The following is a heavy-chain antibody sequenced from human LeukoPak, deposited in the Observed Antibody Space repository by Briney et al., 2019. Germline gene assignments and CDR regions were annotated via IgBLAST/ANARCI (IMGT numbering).Heavy chain of an antibody. D-gene: IGHD1-26*01. CDR2: ISSSGSYI. J-gene: IGHJ4*02. Sequence: GGSLRLSCAASGFTFSDYYMSWIRQAPGKGLEWVSHISSSGSYIYYADSMKGRFTISRDNAKNSLYLQMNSLRAEDTAVYYCSGSYISGRLAYWGQGTLVTVSS. CDR1: GFTFSDYY. CDR3: SGSYISGRLAY. V-gene: IGHV3-11*04.